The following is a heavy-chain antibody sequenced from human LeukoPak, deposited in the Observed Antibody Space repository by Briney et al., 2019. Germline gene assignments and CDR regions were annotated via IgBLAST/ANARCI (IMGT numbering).Heavy chain of an antibody. V-gene: IGHV3-21*01. Sequence: GGSLRLSCAASGFTFSSYSMNWVRQAPGKGLEWVSSISSSSSYIYYADSVKGRFTISRDNAKNSLYLQMNSLRAEDTAVYYCARDLAITIFGVVLETNFDLWGRGTLVTVSS. J-gene: IGHJ2*01. D-gene: IGHD3-3*01. CDR3: ARDLAITIFGVVLETNFDL. CDR1: GFTFSSYS. CDR2: ISSSSSYI.